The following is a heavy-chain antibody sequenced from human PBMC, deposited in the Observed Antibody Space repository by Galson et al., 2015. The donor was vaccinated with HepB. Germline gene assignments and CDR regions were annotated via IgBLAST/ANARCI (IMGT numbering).Heavy chain of an antibody. J-gene: IGHJ3*02. V-gene: IGHV1-46*03. Sequence: SVKVSCKAPGYTFTSYYMHWVRQAPGQGLEWMGIINPSGGSTSYAQKFQGRVTMTRDTSTSTVYMELSSLRSEDTAVYYCARGGYYYDSSGYYLDAFDIWGQGTMVTVSS. CDR2: INPSGGST. D-gene: IGHD3-22*01. CDR1: GYTFTSYY. CDR3: ARGGYYYDSSGYYLDAFDI.